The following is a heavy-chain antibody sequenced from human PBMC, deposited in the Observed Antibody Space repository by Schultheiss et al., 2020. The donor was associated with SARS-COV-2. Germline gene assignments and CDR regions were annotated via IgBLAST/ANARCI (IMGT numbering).Heavy chain of an antibody. CDR1: GFSLSNARMG. D-gene: IGHD2-2*01. CDR2: IDWDDDK. CDR3: AHTTVPHFDY. Sequence: SGPTLVKPTETLTLTCTVSGFSLSNARMGVSWIRQPPGKALEWLALIDWDDDKYYSTSLKTRLTITKDTSKNQVVLTMTNMYPVDTATYYCAHTTVPHFDYWGQGTLVTVSS. J-gene: IGHJ4*02. V-gene: IGHV2-70*12.